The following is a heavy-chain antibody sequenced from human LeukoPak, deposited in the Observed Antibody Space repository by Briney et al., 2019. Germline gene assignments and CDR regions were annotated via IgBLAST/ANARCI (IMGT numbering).Heavy chain of an antibody. Sequence: GGSLRLSCAASGFTFSSYAMSWVRQAPGKGLEWVSAISGSGGSTYYADSVKGRLTISRDNAKNSLYLQMNSLRAEDTAVYYCARDGHATSDWFDPWGQGTLVTVSS. CDR1: GFTFSSYA. D-gene: IGHD2-2*01. CDR2: ISGSGGST. J-gene: IGHJ5*02. V-gene: IGHV3-23*01. CDR3: ARDGHATSDWFDP.